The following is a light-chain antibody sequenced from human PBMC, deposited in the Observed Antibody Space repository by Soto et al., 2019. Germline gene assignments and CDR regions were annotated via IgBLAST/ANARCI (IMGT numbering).Light chain of an antibody. V-gene: IGKV1-9*01. CDR2: AAS. CDR1: QGISSS. Sequence: DIQLTQSPSFLSASVGGRVTITCRASQGISSSLAWFQQKPGKAPKLLIYAASTLQSRVPSRFSGSGSGTDFTLTISSLQPEDFATYYCQQLNTYPHTFGQGTKLEIK. CDR3: QQLNTYPHT. J-gene: IGKJ2*01.